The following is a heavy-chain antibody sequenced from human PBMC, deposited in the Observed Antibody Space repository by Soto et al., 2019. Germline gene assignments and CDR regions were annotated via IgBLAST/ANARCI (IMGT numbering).Heavy chain of an antibody. D-gene: IGHD5-12*01. CDR1: GYTFSSYG. J-gene: IGHJ4*02. CDR2: IRPYNGYT. CDR3: ARMSDYDTSDY. V-gene: IGHV1-18*01. Sequence: HVQLVQSGAEVKKPGASVKVSCKASGYTFSSYGFNWVRQAPGQGLEWMGWIRPYNGYTNYAQKFQGRVAMASDTSPSTAYLELRRLRSDDTAIYYCARMSDYDTSDYWGQGTLVTVSS.